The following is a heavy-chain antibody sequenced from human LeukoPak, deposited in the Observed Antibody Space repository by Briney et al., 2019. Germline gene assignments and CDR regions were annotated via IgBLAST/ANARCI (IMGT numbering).Heavy chain of an antibody. D-gene: IGHD3-10*01. CDR3: AREGRESQGFDY. J-gene: IGHJ4*02. V-gene: IGHV3-7*05. Sequence: PGGSLRLSCAASEFTFSSYWMTWVRQAPGKVLEWVANIKQGGSEKHYVDSVKGRFTISRDDAKNSLYLQMNSLRAEDTAVYYCAREGRESQGFDYWGQGTLVTVSS. CDR1: EFTFSSYW. CDR2: IKQGGSEK.